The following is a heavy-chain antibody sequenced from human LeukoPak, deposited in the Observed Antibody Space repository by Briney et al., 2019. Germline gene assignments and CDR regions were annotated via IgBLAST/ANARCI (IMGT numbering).Heavy chain of an antibody. CDR3: ARGRGSSSGGLFDY. J-gene: IGHJ4*02. CDR1: GGSFSGYY. D-gene: IGHD6-6*01. CDR2: INHSGST. V-gene: IGHV4-34*01. Sequence: ASETLSLTCAVYGGSFSGYYWSWIRQPPGKGLEWIGEINHSGSTNYNPSLKSRVTISVDTTKNQFSLKLSSVTAADTAVYYCARGRGSSSGGLFDYWGQGTLVTVSS.